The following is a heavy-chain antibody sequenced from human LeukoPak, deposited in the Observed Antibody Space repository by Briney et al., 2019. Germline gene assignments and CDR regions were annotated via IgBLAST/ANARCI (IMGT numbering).Heavy chain of an antibody. J-gene: IGHJ4*02. V-gene: IGHV3-23*01. CDR1: GFIFRNYA. Sequence: GASLRLSCVASGFIFRNYAMSWVRQAPGKGLEWVSAITGSGDTTYYADSVKGRFTISRDNSKNTLYVEMNTLRAEDTAVYYCAKWGDYDILTGYYVSDFWGQGTLVTVSS. CDR3: AKWGDYDILTGYYVSDF. D-gene: IGHD3-9*01. CDR2: ITGSGDTT.